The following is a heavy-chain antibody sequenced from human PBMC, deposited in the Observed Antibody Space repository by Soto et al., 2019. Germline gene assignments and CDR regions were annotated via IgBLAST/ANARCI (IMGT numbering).Heavy chain of an antibody. CDR3: ARDVGGILDY. V-gene: IGHV3-7*03. J-gene: IGHJ4*02. CDR1: GFTLGNYW. CDR2: ARQDGVDK. Sequence: GSLRLACAASGFTLGNYWMAWVRQAPGKGLEWVANARQDGVDKGHADSVRDRFTIIRENARKSVFLQMNSLRAEDTAVYFCARDVGGILDYWGQGTLVTVYS.